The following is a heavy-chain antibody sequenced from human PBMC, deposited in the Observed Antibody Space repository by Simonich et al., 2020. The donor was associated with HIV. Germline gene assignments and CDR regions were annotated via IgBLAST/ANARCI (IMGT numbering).Heavy chain of an antibody. CDR3: ARGRPPGFSNGWYHFDF. V-gene: IGHV4-59*12. J-gene: IGHJ4*02. CDR1: GGSISSDY. CDR2: IYYSGST. D-gene: IGHD6-19*01. Sequence: QVQLQESGPGLVKPSETLSLRCTVSGGSISSDYWSWIRQPPGKGLEWIGYIYYSGSTNYNPSRKSRVTISVDTSKNQVSLKLSSVTAADTAIYYCARGRPPGFSNGWYHFDFWGQGTLVTVSP.